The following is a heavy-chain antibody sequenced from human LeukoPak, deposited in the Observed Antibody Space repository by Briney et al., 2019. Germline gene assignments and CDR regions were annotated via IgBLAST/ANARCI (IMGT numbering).Heavy chain of an antibody. Sequence: SETLSLTCDVSGVSISDGYYWSWIRQPPGKGLEWIGEINHSGSTNYNPSLKSRVTISVDTSKNQFSLKLSSVTAADTAVYYCARGVNYDFWSGYYPIYFDYWGQGTLVTVSS. D-gene: IGHD3-3*01. CDR1: GVSISDGYY. CDR3: ARGVNYDFWSGYYPIYFDY. V-gene: IGHV4-34*01. CDR2: INHSGST. J-gene: IGHJ4*02.